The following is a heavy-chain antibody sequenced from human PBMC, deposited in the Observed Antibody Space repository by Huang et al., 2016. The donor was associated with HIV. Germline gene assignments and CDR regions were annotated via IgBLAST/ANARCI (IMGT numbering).Heavy chain of an antibody. J-gene: IGHJ3*02. Sequence: QIQLMQSGPELKQPGASVKVSCKASGYTFTSYGITWGRQAPGQGPEWMGLITASSGDTEYAQKFQGRVTWTTDTSTNIAYMEVRSLRSDDTAKYYCARDPKYHRIGYYRQRRGIDIWGQGTMVIVSS. CDR1: GYTFTSYG. CDR2: ITASSGDT. D-gene: IGHD3-22*01. CDR3: ARDPKYHRIGYYRQRRGIDI. V-gene: IGHV1-18*01.